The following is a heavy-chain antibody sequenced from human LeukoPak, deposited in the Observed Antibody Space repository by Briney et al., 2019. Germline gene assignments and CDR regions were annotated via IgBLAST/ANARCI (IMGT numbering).Heavy chain of an antibody. Sequence: PSETLSLTCTVSGGSISSSSYYWGWIRQPPGKGLEWIGSIYYSGCTYYNPSLKSRVTISVDTSKNQFSLKLSSVTAADTAVYYCAGTTVPFDYWGQGTLVTVSS. CDR1: GGSISSSSYY. J-gene: IGHJ4*02. CDR3: AGTTVPFDY. CDR2: IYYSGCT. V-gene: IGHV4-39*01. D-gene: IGHD4-17*01.